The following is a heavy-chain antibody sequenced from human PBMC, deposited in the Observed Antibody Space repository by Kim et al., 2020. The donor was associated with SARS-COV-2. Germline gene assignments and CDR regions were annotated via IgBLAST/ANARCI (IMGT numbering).Heavy chain of an antibody. CDR1: GFAFSSYA. Sequence: GGSLRLSCAASGFAFSSYAMSWVRQAPGKGLEWVSAISGSGGSTYYADSVKGRFTISRDNSKNTLYLQMNSLRAEDTAVYYCAKDGGARPSYFDYWGQGTLVTVSS. D-gene: IGHD1-26*01. J-gene: IGHJ4*02. CDR2: ISGSGGST. V-gene: IGHV3-23*01. CDR3: AKDGGARPSYFDY.